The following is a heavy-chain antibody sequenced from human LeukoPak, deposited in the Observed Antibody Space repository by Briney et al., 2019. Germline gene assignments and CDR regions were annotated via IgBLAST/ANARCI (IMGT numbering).Heavy chain of an antibody. Sequence: ASVKVSCKASGYTFTSYYIHWVRQAPGQGLEWVGVINPTGGSTSYAHKFQGRVTVTRDTSTSTVYMELSSLRSEDTAVYYCARDGDGYNSLDYWGQGTLVTVSS. CDR3: ARDGDGYNSLDY. CDR2: INPTGGST. D-gene: IGHD5-24*01. J-gene: IGHJ4*02. CDR1: GYTFTSYY. V-gene: IGHV1-46*01.